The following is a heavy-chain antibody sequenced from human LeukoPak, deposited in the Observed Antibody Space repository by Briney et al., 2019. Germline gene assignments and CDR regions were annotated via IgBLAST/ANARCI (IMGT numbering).Heavy chain of an antibody. Sequence: SETLSLTCTVSDGTFSLHYWTWIRQTPAKGLEYMGYMLYRGNSNYNPSLKSRVTIAMDTSKKEVSLKLRAVTTADTAVYYCVRGRRYGDYVNYFDFWGPAILVTVSS. CDR1: DGTFSLHY. V-gene: IGHV4-59*11. J-gene: IGHJ4*02. CDR3: VRGRRYGDYVNYFDF. CDR2: MLYRGNS. D-gene: IGHD4-17*01.